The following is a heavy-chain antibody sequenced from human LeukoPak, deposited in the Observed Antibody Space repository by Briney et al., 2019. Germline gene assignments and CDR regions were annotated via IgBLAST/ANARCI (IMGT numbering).Heavy chain of an antibody. CDR1: GYTFTGYY. D-gene: IGHD3-22*01. Sequence: ASVKVSCKPSGYTFTGYYMHWVRQAPGQGLEWMGRVNPKTGDTTYAEKFQGRVTMTRDTSINTGYMELSSLRYDDTAVYYCARDALGLEYDSIGSWFYWGRGTLVTVSS. J-gene: IGHJ4*02. CDR3: ARDALGLEYDSIGSWFY. V-gene: IGHV1-2*06. CDR2: VNPKTGDT.